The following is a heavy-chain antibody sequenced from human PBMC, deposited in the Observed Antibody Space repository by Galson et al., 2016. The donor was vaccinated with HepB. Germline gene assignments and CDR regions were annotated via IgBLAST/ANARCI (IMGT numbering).Heavy chain of an antibody. CDR1: GYSFTNYY. CDR2: INPNGGST. Sequence: SVKVSCKASGYSFTNYYLYWVRQAPGQGLEWVGIINPNGGSTSYAQNFQGRVTMTRDTSTSTVHMELRRLTYEDTAVYYCARLIGTGWMDYWGQGTLVTVSS. CDR3: ARLIGTGWMDY. J-gene: IGHJ4*02. V-gene: IGHV1-46*01. D-gene: IGHD6-19*01.